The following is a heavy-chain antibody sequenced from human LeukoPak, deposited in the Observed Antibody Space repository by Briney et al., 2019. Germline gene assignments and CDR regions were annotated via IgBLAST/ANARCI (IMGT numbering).Heavy chain of an antibody. CDR2: ISSSGSTI. D-gene: IGHD2-2*01. J-gene: IGHJ4*02. CDR3: ARDATCSSTSCYAPSGSFDY. Sequence: GGSLRLSCAAPGFTFSDYYMSWIRQAPGKGLEWASYISSSGSTIYYADSVKGRFTISRDNAKNSLYLQMNSLRAEDTAVYYCARDATCSSTSCYAPSGSFDYWGQGTLVTVSS. CDR1: GFTFSDYY. V-gene: IGHV3-11*01.